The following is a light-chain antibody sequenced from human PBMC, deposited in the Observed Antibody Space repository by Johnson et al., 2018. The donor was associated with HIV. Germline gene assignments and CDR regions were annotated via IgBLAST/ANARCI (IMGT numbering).Light chain of an antibody. V-gene: IGLV1-51*02. Sequence: VLTQPPSVSAAPGQKVTISCSGSSSNIGNNYVSWYQQLPGTAPKLLIYENNKRPSGIPDRFSGSKSGTSATLGITGLQTGDEADYYCGTWDSSLSTEVFGTGTKVTVL. CDR3: GTWDSSLSTEV. J-gene: IGLJ1*01. CDR2: ENN. CDR1: SSNIGNNY.